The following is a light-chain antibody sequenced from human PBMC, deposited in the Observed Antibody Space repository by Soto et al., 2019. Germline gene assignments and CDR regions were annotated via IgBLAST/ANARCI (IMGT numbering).Light chain of an antibody. CDR3: QQYTAWPPWT. CDR2: GAS. CDR1: QHIRTD. Sequence: EIVMTQSPVTLSGSPGEKATLSCRASQHIRTDLAWYQQKPGQAPRLLIYGASARATGVPARFSGSGSGTEFNLTINSLQPEDFAVYYCQQYTAWPPWTFGQGTKVEFK. V-gene: IGKV3-15*01. J-gene: IGKJ1*01.